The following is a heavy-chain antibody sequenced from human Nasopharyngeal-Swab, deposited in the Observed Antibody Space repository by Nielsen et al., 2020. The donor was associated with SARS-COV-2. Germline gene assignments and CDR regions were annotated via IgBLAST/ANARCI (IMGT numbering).Heavy chain of an antibody. D-gene: IGHD3-10*01. Sequence: GESLQISCAASGFTFSSYSMNWVRQAPGKGLEWVSSISSSSSYIYYADSVKGRFTISRDNAKNPLYLQMNSLRAEDTAVYYCARDPGRWVRGVYYWGQGTLVTVSS. CDR2: ISSSSSYI. CDR1: GFTFSSYS. J-gene: IGHJ4*02. CDR3: ARDPGRWVRGVYY. V-gene: IGHV3-21*01.